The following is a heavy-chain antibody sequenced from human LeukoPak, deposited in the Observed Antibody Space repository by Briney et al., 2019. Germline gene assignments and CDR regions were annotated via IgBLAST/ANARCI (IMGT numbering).Heavy chain of an antibody. Sequence: ASETLSLTCAVYGGSFSGYYWSWIRQPPGKGLEWIGSIYYSGSTYYNPSLKSRVTISVDTSKNQFSLKLSSVTAADTAVYYCARTRYYYNSRSYGAPYYFDYWGQGTLVTVSS. V-gene: IGHV4-34*01. J-gene: IGHJ4*02. D-gene: IGHD3-10*01. CDR3: ARTRYYYNSRSYGAPYYFDY. CDR1: GGSFSGYY. CDR2: IYYSGST.